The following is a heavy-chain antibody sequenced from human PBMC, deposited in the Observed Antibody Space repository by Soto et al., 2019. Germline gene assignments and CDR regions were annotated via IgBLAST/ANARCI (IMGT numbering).Heavy chain of an antibody. CDR1: GYTFTSYA. CDR2: INAGNGNT. Sequence: ASVKVSCKASGYTFTSYALHWVRQAPGQRLEWMGWINAGNGNTKYSQKFQGRVTITRDTSASTAYMELSSLRSEDTAVYYCARDGWGLKMGTSKGALGYWGQGTLVTVSS. V-gene: IGHV1-3*01. CDR3: ARDGWGLKMGTSKGALGY. J-gene: IGHJ4*02. D-gene: IGHD1-1*01.